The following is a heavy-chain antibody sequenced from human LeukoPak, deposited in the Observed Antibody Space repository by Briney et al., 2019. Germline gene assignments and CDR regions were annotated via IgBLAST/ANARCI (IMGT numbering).Heavy chain of an antibody. D-gene: IGHD5-18*01. Sequence: GESLKISCKGSGYSFTSYWISWVRQMPGKGLEWMGRIDPSDSYTNYSPSFQGHVTISADKSIGTAYLQWSSLKASDTAMYYCARDGVSGYSYGDYWGQGTLVTVSS. CDR1: GYSFTSYW. J-gene: IGHJ4*02. CDR2: IDPSDSYT. V-gene: IGHV5-10-1*01. CDR3: ARDGVSGYSYGDY.